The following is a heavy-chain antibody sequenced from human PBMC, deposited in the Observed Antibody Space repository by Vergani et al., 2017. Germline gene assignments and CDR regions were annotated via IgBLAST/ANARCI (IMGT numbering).Heavy chain of an antibody. V-gene: IGHV3-48*04. J-gene: IGHJ4*02. CDR3: ARTEDSSGYYLLDY. D-gene: IGHD3-22*01. CDR1: GFTFSSYS. Sequence: EVQLLESGGGMVKPGGSLRISCAASGFTFSSYSMNWVRQAPGKGLEWVSYISSSGSTIYYADSVKGRFAISRDNTKNSLYLLMNSLRAEDTAVYYCARTEDSSGYYLLDYWGQGTLVTVSS. CDR2: ISSSGSTI.